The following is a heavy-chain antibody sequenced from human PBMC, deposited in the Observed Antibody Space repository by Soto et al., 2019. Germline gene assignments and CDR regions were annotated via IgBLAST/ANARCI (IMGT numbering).Heavy chain of an antibody. CDR2: IYYSGST. V-gene: IGHV4-30-4*01. D-gene: IGHD3-22*01. J-gene: IGHJ3*02. CDR3: ARDQSDYYYDSSGWDAFDI. CDR1: GGSISSGDYY. Sequence: PSETLSLTCTVSGGSISSGDYYWSWIRQPPGKGLEWIGYIYYSGSTYYNPSLKSRVTISVDTSKNQFSLKLSSVTAADTAVYYCARDQSDYYYDSSGWDAFDIWGQGTMVTV.